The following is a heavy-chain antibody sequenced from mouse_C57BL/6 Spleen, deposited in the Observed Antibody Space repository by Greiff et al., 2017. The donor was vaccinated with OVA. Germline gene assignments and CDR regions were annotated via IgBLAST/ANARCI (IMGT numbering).Heavy chain of an antibody. V-gene: IGHV7-3*01. CDR2: IRNKANGYTT. Sequence: EVMLVESGAGLVQPGGSLSLSCAASGFTFTGYYMSWVRQPPGKALEWLGFIRNKANGYTTEYSASVKGRFTISRDNSQSILYLQMNALRAEDSATYYCARYTTNFDYWGQGTTLTVSS. J-gene: IGHJ2*01. CDR1: GFTFTGYY. CDR3: ARYTTNFDY.